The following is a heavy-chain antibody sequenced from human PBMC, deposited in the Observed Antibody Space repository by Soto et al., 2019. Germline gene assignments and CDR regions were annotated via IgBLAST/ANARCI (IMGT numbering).Heavy chain of an antibody. J-gene: IGHJ5*02. CDR2: IYYSGST. Sequence: QVQLQESGPGLVKPSQTLSLTCTVSGGSISSGGYYWSWIRQHPGKGLEWIGYIYYSGSTYYDPSLKSRVTISVDTSKNQFSLKLSSVTAADTAVYYCARCDVITNNWFDPWGQGTLVTVSS. CDR3: ARCDVITNNWFDP. D-gene: IGHD3-22*01. V-gene: IGHV4-31*03. CDR1: GGSISSGGYY.